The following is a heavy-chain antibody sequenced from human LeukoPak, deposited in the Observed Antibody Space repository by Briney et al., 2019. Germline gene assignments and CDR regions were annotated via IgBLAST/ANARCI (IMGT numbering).Heavy chain of an antibody. CDR1: GGSISSSSYY. CDR3: ARVGESSYGGRVFDY. J-gene: IGHJ4*02. D-gene: IGHD3-16*01. Sequence: SETLSLTCTVSGGSISSSSYYWGWIRQPPGKGLKWIGSIYYSGSTYYNPSLKSRVTISVDTSKNQFSLKLNSLTAADTAVYYCARVGESSYGGRVFDYWGQGTLVTVSS. V-gene: IGHV4-39*07. CDR2: IYYSGST.